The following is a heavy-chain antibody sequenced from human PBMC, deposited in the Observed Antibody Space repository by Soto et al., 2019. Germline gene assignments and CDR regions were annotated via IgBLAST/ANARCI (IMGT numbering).Heavy chain of an antibody. V-gene: IGHV6-1*01. D-gene: IGHD6-19*01. CDR2: TYYRSKWYN. CDR1: GDSVSSNSAA. Sequence: SQTLSLTCAISGDSVSSNSAAWNWIRQSPSRGLEWLGRTYYRSKWYNDYAVSVKSRITINPDTSKNQFSLQLNSVTPEDTAVYYCARDRYSSGWYDYYYGMEVWGKGTTVTVSS. J-gene: IGHJ6*04. CDR3: ARDRYSSGWYDYYYGMEV.